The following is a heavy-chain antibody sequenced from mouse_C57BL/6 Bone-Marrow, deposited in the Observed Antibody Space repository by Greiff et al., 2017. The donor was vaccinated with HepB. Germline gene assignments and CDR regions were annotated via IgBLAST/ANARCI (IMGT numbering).Heavy chain of an antibody. J-gene: IGHJ3*01. CDR1: GYSITSGYY. V-gene: IGHV3-6*01. CDR3: ARGGGYGSRRTWFAY. CDR2: ISYDGSN. D-gene: IGHD1-1*01. Sequence: EVQLQQSGPGLVKPSQSLSLTCSVTGYSITSGYYWNWIRQFPGNKLEWMGYISYDGSNNYNPSLKNRISITRDTSKNQFFLKLNSVTTEDTATYYCARGGGYGSRRTWFAYWGQGTLVTVSA.